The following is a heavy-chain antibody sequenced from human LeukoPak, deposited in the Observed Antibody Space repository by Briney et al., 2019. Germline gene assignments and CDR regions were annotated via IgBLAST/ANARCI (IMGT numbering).Heavy chain of an antibody. V-gene: IGHV1-69*13. CDR3: ARSLRYCSGGSCYPNY. J-gene: IGHJ4*02. Sequence: GASVKVSSKASGGSFSSNAISWVRQAPGQGLEWMGGIIPIFGTANYAQKFQGRVTITADESTSTAYMELSSLRSEDTAVYYCARSLRYCSGGSCYPNYWGQGTLVTVSS. CDR2: IIPIFGTA. CDR1: GGSFSSNA. D-gene: IGHD2-15*01.